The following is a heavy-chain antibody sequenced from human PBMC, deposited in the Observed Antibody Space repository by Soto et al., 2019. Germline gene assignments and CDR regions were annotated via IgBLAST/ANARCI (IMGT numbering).Heavy chain of an antibody. CDR3: ARARLPSSGYDFWSGYYPEGAFDI. D-gene: IGHD3-3*01. CDR2: ISYDGSNK. CDR1: GFTLSSYA. Sequence: PGGSLRLSCAASGFTLSSYAMHWVRQAPGKGLEWVAVISYDGSNKYYADSVKGRFTISRDNSKNTLYLQMNSLRAEDTAVYYCARARLPSSGYDFWSGYYPEGAFDIWGQGTMVTVS. V-gene: IGHV3-30-3*01. J-gene: IGHJ3*02.